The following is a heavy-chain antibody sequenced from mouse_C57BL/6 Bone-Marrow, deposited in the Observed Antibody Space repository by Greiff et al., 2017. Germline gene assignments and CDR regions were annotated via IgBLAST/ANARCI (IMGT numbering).Heavy chain of an antibody. Sequence: VQLQQPGAELVKPGASVKLSCKASGYTFTSYWMHWVKQRPGQGLEWIGMIHPNSGSTNYNEKFKSKATLTVDKSSSTAYMQLSSLTSEDSAVYYCASSSYHPYAMDYWGQGTSVTVSS. D-gene: IGHD2-10*01. J-gene: IGHJ4*01. CDR1: GYTFTSYW. CDR2: IHPNSGST. CDR3: ASSSYHPYAMDY. V-gene: IGHV1-64*01.